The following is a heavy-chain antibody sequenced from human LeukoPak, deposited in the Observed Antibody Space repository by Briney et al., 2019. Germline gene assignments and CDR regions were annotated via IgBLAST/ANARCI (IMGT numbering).Heavy chain of an antibody. CDR3: ARVPYDILTGYLFYYYMDV. CDR1: GFTLSRYW. Sequence: GESLSLSCAASGFTLSRYWMSWVRQAPGKGREWVANIKQDESEKYYVDSVKGRFTISRDNAKNSLYLQMNSLRAEDTAVYYCARVPYDILTGYLFYYYMDVWGKGTTVTISS. V-gene: IGHV3-7*01. D-gene: IGHD3-9*01. CDR2: IKQDESEK. J-gene: IGHJ6*03.